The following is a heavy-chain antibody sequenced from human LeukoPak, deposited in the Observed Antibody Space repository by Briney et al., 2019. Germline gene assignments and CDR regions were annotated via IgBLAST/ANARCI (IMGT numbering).Heavy chain of an antibody. V-gene: IGHV4-39*07. CDR1: GGSISSSTFY. CDR3: ARGHGDYEFDY. Sequence: SETLSLTCTVSGGSISSSTFYWGWIRQPPGKGLEWIGTIYYSGSTFYNPSLKSRVTVSVDTSKDQFSLKLSSVTAADTAVYYCARGHGDYEFDYWGQGTLVTVSS. J-gene: IGHJ4*02. CDR2: IYYSGST. D-gene: IGHD4-17*01.